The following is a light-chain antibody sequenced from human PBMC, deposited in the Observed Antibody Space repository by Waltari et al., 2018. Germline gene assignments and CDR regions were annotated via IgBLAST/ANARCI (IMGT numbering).Light chain of an antibody. CDR2: GAS. CDR1: KYINNF. J-gene: IGKJ1*01. Sequence: DIQMTQSPSSLSASVGDRVAITCRASKYINNFLNLLQDKPGKAPKFLIYGASNLQSGVPSRFSGSGSGADFTLTISSLDPEDVATYSCQQSYTTPPTFGQGTKVESK. CDR3: QQSYTTPPT. V-gene: IGKV1-39*01.